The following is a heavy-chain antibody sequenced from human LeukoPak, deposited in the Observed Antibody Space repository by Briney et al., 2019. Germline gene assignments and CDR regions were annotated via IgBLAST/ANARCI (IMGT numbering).Heavy chain of an antibody. D-gene: IGHD2-21*02. Sequence: KPSETLSLTCAVYGGSFSGYYWSWIRQPPGKGLEWIGEISHSGGTNYNPSLKSRVTISVDTSKNQFSLKLSSVTAADTAVYYCARGRRGIGGDLIYGMDVWGKGTTVTVSS. CDR1: GGSFSGYY. CDR3: ARGRRGIGGDLIYGMDV. CDR2: ISHSGGT. V-gene: IGHV4-34*01. J-gene: IGHJ6*04.